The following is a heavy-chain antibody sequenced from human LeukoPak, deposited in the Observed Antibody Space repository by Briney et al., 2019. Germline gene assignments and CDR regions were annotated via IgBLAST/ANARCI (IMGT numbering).Heavy chain of an antibody. Sequence: GGSLRLSCVASGFTFTSYGMHWVRQAPGKGLECVAFIRYDGSNKYYADSVKGRFTISRDNSKNTLYLQMNSLRAEDTAVYYCARLPQDSSGYGAFDIWGQGTMVTVSS. CDR1: GFTFTSYG. D-gene: IGHD3-22*01. V-gene: IGHV3-30*02. J-gene: IGHJ3*02. CDR2: IRYDGSNK. CDR3: ARLPQDSSGYGAFDI.